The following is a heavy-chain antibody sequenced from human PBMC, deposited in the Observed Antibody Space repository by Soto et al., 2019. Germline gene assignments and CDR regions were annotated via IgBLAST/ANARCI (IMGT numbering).Heavy chain of an antibody. CDR1: GYSFSTYG. J-gene: IGHJ4*02. CDR3: ARDGILGFCRSTSCYPYDY. V-gene: IGHV1-18*01. Sequence: QVQLVQSGAEVKKPGASVKVSCKASGYSFSTYGISWVRQAPGQGLEWMGWISAYNDNTNYAQKFQGRVTLTTARSTSTGEMELRSLRSDDTAVYFCARDGILGFCRSTSCYPYDYWCQGTLVTVSS. CDR2: ISAYNDNT. D-gene: IGHD2-2*01.